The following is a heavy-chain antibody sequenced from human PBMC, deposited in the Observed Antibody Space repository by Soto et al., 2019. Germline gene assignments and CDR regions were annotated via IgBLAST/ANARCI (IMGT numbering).Heavy chain of an antibody. V-gene: IGHV2-5*02. CDR1: GFSLSTSGVG. CDR2: IYWDDDK. CDR3: ANTQTAQYCSSTSCPGQYFQH. D-gene: IGHD2-2*01. Sequence: QITLKESGPTLVKPTQTLTLTCTFSGFSLSTSGVGVGWIRQPPGKGLEWLALIYWDDDKGYSPSLKSRLSITKDTSKNQVVLTMTNMDPVDTATYYCANTQTAQYCSSTSCPGQYFQHWGQGTLVTVSS. J-gene: IGHJ1*01.